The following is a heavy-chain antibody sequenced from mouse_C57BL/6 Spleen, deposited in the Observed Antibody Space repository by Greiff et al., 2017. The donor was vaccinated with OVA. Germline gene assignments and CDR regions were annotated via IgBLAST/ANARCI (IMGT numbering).Heavy chain of an antibody. V-gene: IGHV8-5*01. CDR3: ALITTVVEGYFDV. CDR1: GFSLSTSNMG. Sequence: QVTLKESGPGILQPSQTLSLTCSFSGFSLSTSNMGIGWIRQPSGKGLEWLAHIWWNDDKYYNPSLKSRLTISKDTSNNQVFLQITSVDTADTATYYCALITTVVEGYFDVWGTGTTVTVSS. CDR2: IWWNDDK. J-gene: IGHJ1*03. D-gene: IGHD1-1*01.